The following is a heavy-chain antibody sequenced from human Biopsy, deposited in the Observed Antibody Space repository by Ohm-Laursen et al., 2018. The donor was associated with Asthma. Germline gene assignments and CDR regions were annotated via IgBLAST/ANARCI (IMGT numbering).Heavy chain of an antibody. V-gene: IGHV1-18*01. CDR2: ISVYNGNT. D-gene: IGHD3-10*01. J-gene: IGHJ6*01. CDR1: GYTFNSAG. Sequence: GASVKVSCKTSGYTFNSAGITWVRQAPGQGLEWMGWISVYNGNTKVAQKLQDRVTMITDTSTSTAYMELRSLRSDDTAVYFCARAADYSHYYGIDVWGQGTTVTVSP. CDR3: ARAADYSHYYGIDV.